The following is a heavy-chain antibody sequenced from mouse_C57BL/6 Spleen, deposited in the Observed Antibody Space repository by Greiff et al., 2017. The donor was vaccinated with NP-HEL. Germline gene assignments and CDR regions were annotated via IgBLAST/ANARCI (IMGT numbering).Heavy chain of an antibody. Sequence: VQLQQPGAELVMPGASVKLSCKASGYTFTSYWMHWVKQRPGQGLEWIGEIDPSDSYTNYNQKFKGKSTLTVDKSSSTAYMQLSSLTSEDSAVYYCARLLRYSAWFAYWGQGTLVTVSA. V-gene: IGHV1-69*01. D-gene: IGHD1-1*01. J-gene: IGHJ3*01. CDR3: ARLLRYSAWFAY. CDR1: GYTFTSYW. CDR2: IDPSDSYT.